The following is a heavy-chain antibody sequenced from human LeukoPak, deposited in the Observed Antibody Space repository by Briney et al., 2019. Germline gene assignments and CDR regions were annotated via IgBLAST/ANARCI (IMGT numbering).Heavy chain of an antibody. Sequence: GASVKVSCKASGYTFTGYYMHWVRQAPGQGLEWMGWINPNSGGTNYAQKFQGRVTMTRDTSISTAYMELSRLRSDDTAVYYCARGRETGYGDYGGFDPWGQGILVTVSS. CDR3: ARGRETGYGDYGGFDP. V-gene: IGHV1-2*02. CDR2: INPNSGGT. CDR1: GYTFTGYY. J-gene: IGHJ5*02. D-gene: IGHD4-17*01.